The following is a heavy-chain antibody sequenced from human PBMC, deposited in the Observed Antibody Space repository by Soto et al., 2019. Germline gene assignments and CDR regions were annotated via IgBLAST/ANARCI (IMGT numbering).Heavy chain of an antibody. J-gene: IGHJ4*02. V-gene: IGHV4-34*01. D-gene: IGHD3-22*01. CDR1: GGSFSGYY. CDR3: ARYDSSGYAIDY. Sequence: SETLSLTCAVYGGSFSGYYWSWIRQPPGKGLEWIGEINHSGSTNYNPSLKSRVTISVDTSKNQFSLKLSSVTDADTAVYYGARYDSSGYAIDYWGQGTLVTVSS. CDR2: INHSGST.